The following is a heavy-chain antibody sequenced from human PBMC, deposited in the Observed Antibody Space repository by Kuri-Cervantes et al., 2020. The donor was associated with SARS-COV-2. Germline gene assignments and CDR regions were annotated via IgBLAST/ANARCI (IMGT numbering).Heavy chain of an antibody. D-gene: IGHD6-6*01. V-gene: IGHV4-59*12. CDR2: IYYSGST. Sequence: GSLRLSCTVSGGSISSYYWSWIRQPPGKGLEWIGYIYYSGSTNYNPSLKSRVTISVDTSKNQFSLKLSSVTAADTAVYYCAKDGASSVLHAHGYWGQGTLVTVSS. CDR3: AKDGASSVLHAHGY. J-gene: IGHJ4*02. CDR1: GGSISSYY.